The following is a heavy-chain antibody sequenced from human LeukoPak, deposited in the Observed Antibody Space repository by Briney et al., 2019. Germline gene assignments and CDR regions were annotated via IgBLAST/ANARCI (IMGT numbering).Heavy chain of an antibody. D-gene: IGHD5-18*01. Sequence: GASVKVSCKASGGTFSSYAISWVRQAPGQGLEWMGGIIPIFGTANYAQKFQGRVTITADKSTSTAYMELSSLRSEDTAVYYCAIDRGKIQLWSNNFDYWGQGTLVTVSS. CDR2: IIPIFGTA. V-gene: IGHV1-69*06. J-gene: IGHJ4*02. CDR1: GGTFSSYA. CDR3: AIDRGKIQLWSNNFDY.